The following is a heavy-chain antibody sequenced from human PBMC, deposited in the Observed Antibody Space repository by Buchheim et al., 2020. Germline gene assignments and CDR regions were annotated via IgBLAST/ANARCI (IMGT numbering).Heavy chain of an antibody. V-gene: IGHV3-23*01. CDR1: GYTFSNYA. Sequence: EVQLLESGGGLVQPGGSVRLSCVGSGYTFSNYAMSWVRQAPGKGLEWVSAISSGAGGIKYADSVKGRFTISRDNSRTTLYLQMNSLTAEDTAIHYCAKDGYSSGWGFDYWGQGTL. D-gene: IGHD6-19*01. J-gene: IGHJ4*02. CDR2: ISSGAGGI. CDR3: AKDGYSSGWGFDY.